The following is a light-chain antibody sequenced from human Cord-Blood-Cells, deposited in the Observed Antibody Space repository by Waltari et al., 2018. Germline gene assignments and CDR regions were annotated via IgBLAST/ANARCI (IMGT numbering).Light chain of an antibody. Sequence: QPALTQPASVSGSPGQSITISCTGTSSDVGCYNLVSWYQQHPVKTPNLRVYEGSKRPSGVSNRFSGSKSGNTASLTISGLQAEDEADYYCCSYAGSSTWVFGGGTKLTVL. CDR2: EGS. V-gene: IGLV2-23*01. CDR3: CSYAGSSTWV. J-gene: IGLJ3*02. CDR1: SSDVGCYNL.